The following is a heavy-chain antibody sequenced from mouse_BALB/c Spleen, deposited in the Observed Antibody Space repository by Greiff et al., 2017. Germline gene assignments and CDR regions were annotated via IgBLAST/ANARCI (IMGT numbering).Heavy chain of an antibody. CDR1: GFSLTSYG. D-gene: IGHD2-3*01. Sequence: VQLVESGPDLVAPSQTLSISCTASGFSLTSYGVHWVRQPPGKGLEWLVVIWSDGSTTDNSDLKYRVSIIKDNSKSQVILKMNSHQTADTAMYYGARQYDGACDVGYWGQGTSVTVSS. CDR2: IWSDGST. CDR3: ARQYDGACDVGY. V-gene: IGHV2-6-2*01. J-gene: IGHJ4*01.